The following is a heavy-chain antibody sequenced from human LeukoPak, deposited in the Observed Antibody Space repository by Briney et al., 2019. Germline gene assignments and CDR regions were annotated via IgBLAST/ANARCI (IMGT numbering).Heavy chain of an antibody. D-gene: IGHD1-26*01. CDR3: TRHREWELLDRTRRDDAFDI. CDR1: GFTFSGSA. Sequence: GGSLRLSCAASGFTFSGSAMHWVRQASGKGLEWVGRIRSKANSYATAYAASVKGRFTISRDDSKNTAYLQMNSLKTEDTAVYYCTRHREWELLDRTRRDDAFDIWGQGTMVTVSS. CDR2: IRSKANSYAT. J-gene: IGHJ3*02. V-gene: IGHV3-73*01.